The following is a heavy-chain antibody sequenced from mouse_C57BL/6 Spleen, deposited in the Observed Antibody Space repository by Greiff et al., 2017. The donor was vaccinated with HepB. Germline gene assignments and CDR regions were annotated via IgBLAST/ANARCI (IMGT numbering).Heavy chain of an antibody. D-gene: IGHD4-1*01. J-gene: IGHJ2*01. V-gene: IGHV1-7*01. CDR1: GYTFSSYW. CDR3: ARTWEGVYFDY. Sequence: QVHVKQSGAELAKPGASVKLSCKASGYTFSSYWMHWVKQRPGQGLEWIGYINPSSGYTKYNQKFKDKATLTADKSSSTAYMQLSSLTYEDSAVYYCARTWEGVYFDYWGQGTTLTVSS. CDR2: INPSSGYT.